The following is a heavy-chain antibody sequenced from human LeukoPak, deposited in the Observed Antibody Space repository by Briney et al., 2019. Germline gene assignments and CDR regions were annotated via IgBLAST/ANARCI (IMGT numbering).Heavy chain of an antibody. Sequence: SGTLSLTCAVPGGSILSTNWWSWVRRPPGKGLEWIGEVHLNGATNYNPSVEGRVTMSIDKSKNHLSLEVISVTAADTAMYYCTRESGAFSPFGFWGQGTLVTVSS. CDR2: VHLNGAT. J-gene: IGHJ4*02. CDR1: GGSILSTNW. CDR3: TRESGAFSPFGF. D-gene: IGHD1-26*01. V-gene: IGHV4-4*02.